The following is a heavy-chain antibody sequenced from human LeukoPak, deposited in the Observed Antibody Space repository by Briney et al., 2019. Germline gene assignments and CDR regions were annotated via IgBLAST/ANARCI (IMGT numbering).Heavy chain of an antibody. CDR3: ASWYYDILTGYYRSRAAPFDY. J-gene: IGHJ4*02. V-gene: IGHV3-21*01. CDR1: GFIFDDYG. CDR2: ISSSSSYI. Sequence: GGSLRLSCAASGFIFDDYGMNWVRQAPGKGLEWVSSISSSSSYIYYADSVKGRFTISRDNAKNSLYLQMNSLRAEDTAVYYCASWYYDILTGYYRSRAAPFDYWGQGTLVTVSS. D-gene: IGHD3-9*01.